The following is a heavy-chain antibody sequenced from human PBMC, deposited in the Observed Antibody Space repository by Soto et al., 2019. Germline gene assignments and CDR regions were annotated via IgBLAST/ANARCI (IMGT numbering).Heavy chain of an antibody. CDR3: ARAVGDPLYYLDY. Sequence: SETLSLTCTVSSDSISSYYWIWIRQSPGKGLEWIGYTDYSGNTNYNPSLKSRVTISGDTSKNQFSLRLSSVTAADTAVYYCARAVGDPLYYLDYWGQGTLVTSPQ. V-gene: IGHV4-59*08. CDR2: TDYSGNT. D-gene: IGHD6-19*01. CDR1: SDSISSYY. J-gene: IGHJ4*02.